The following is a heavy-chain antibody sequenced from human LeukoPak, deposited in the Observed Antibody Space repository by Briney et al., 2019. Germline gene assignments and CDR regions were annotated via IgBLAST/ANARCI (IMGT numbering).Heavy chain of an antibody. CDR1: GFTFSSYS. CDR2: ISSSSSYI. J-gene: IGHJ4*02. D-gene: IGHD3-3*01. V-gene: IGHV3-21*04. CDR3: ARVGGITIFPHYYFDY. Sequence: GGSLRLSCAASGFTFSSYSMNWVRQAPGKGLEWVSSISSSSSYIYYADSVKGRFTISRDNAKNSPYLQMNSLRAEDTAVYYCARVGGITIFPHYYFDYWGQGTLVTVSS.